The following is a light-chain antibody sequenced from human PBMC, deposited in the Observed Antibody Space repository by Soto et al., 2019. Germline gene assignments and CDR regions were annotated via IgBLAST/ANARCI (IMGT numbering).Light chain of an antibody. CDR2: KAS. CDR1: QGINIW. Sequence: DFQITQSPSTLSASVGDRVSITCRASQGINIWLAWYQQKPGRAPKLLIHKASTLESGVPSRFSGSGSGTEFTLTIDSLQPDDFATYYCQQYNVYWTFGQGTKV. J-gene: IGKJ1*01. CDR3: QQYNVYWT. V-gene: IGKV1-5*03.